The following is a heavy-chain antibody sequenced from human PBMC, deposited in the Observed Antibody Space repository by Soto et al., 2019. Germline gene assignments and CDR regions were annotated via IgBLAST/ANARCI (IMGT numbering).Heavy chain of an antibody. D-gene: IGHD5-12*01. CDR3: ARDYSRANIVALNWFDP. Sequence: QVQLVQSGAEVKKPGSSVKVSCKASGGTFSSYAISWVRQAPGQGLEWMGGIIPIFGTANYAQKFQGRVTITADESTSTAYMELSSLRSEDTAVYYCARDYSRANIVALNWFDPWGQGTLVTVSS. J-gene: IGHJ5*02. CDR2: IIPIFGTA. V-gene: IGHV1-69*12. CDR1: GGTFSSYA.